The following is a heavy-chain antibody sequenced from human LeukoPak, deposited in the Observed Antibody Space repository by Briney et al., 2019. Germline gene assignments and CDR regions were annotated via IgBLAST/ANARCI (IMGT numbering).Heavy chain of an antibody. CDR3: ARVKLPYYDFWSGYWYFDY. Sequence: ASVKVSCKASGYTFTSYGISWVRQAPGQGLEWMGWISAYNGNTNYAQKLQGRVTMTTDTSTSTAYMELRSLRSDDAAVYYCARVKLPYYDFWSGYWYFDYWGQGTLVTVSS. CDR2: ISAYNGNT. D-gene: IGHD3-3*01. CDR1: GYTFTSYG. J-gene: IGHJ4*02. V-gene: IGHV1-18*01.